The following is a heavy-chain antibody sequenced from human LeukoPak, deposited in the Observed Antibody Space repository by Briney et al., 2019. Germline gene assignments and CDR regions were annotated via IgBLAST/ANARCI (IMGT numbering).Heavy chain of an antibody. CDR3: ARYTGSFTPLDY. Sequence: GGSLKISCEGSGYFFNTYWVAWVRQTPGKGLEWMGIISPDDSYTRYSPSFAGHITISADKSISTAYLQWTSLKASDSAMYYCARYTGSFTPLDYWGQGTLVTVSS. V-gene: IGHV5-51*01. CDR1: GYFFNTYW. D-gene: IGHD3-10*01. CDR2: ISPDDSYT. J-gene: IGHJ4*02.